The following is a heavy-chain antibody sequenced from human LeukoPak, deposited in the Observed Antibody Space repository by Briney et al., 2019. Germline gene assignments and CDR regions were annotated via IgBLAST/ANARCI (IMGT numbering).Heavy chain of an antibody. D-gene: IGHD3-22*01. J-gene: IGHJ4*02. V-gene: IGHV1-69*13. CDR3: AAPDYYDSSGYYYDNFDY. CDR2: IIPIFGTA. CDR1: GGTFSSYA. Sequence: ASVKVSCKAFGGTFSSYAISWVRQAPGQGLEWMGGIIPIFGTANYAQKFQGRVTITADESTSTAYMELSSLRSEDTAVYYCAAPDYYDSSGYYYDNFDYWGQGTLVTVSS.